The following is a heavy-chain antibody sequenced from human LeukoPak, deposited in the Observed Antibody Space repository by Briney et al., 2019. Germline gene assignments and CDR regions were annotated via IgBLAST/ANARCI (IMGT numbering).Heavy chain of an antibody. J-gene: IGHJ4*02. CDR2: ISSSSSTI. D-gene: IGHD3-3*01. V-gene: IGHV3-48*01. Sequence: GGSLRLSCAASGFTFSSYSMNWVRQAPGKGLEWVSYISSSSSTIYYADSVKGRFTISRDNAKDSLYLQMNSLRAEDTAVYYCARDVRGITIFGVVSYFDYWGQGTLVTVSS. CDR1: GFTFSSYS. CDR3: ARDVRGITIFGVVSYFDY.